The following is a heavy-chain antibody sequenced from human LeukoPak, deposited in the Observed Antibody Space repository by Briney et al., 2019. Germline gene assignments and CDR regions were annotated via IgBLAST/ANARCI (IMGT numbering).Heavy chain of an antibody. V-gene: IGHV4-59*01. CDR3: ARGDCYGSCSSYNHFDY. J-gene: IGHJ4*02. Sequence: SETLSLTCSVSGGSISSYYWSWIRQPPGKGLEWIGNIYYSGSTNYNPSLKSRVTISVDTSKNQFSLKLSSVTAADTAVYYCARGDCYGSCSSYNHFDYWGQGTLVTVSS. D-gene: IGHD3-10*01. CDR1: GGSISSYY. CDR2: IYYSGST.